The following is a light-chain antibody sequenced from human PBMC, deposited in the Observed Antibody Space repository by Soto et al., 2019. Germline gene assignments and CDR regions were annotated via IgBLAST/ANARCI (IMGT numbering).Light chain of an antibody. V-gene: IGLV2-8*01. J-gene: IGLJ2*01. CDR2: EVS. CDR1: SSDIGIYNY. Sequence: QSVLTQPPSASGSPGQSVTISCTGTSSDIGIYNYVSWYQQYPGKAPKLMIYEVSKRPSGVPDRFSGSKSGNTASLTVSGLQAEDEADYHCSSYAGYNNLLFGGGTQLTVL. CDR3: SSYAGYNNLL.